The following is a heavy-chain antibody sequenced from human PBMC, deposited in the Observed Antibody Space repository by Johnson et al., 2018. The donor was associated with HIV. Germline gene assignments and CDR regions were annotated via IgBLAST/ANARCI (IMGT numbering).Heavy chain of an antibody. Sequence: QVQLVESGGGLVQPGGSLRLSCAASGFTFSSYAMYWVRQATGKGLEWVAFISYDGSNKYYADSVKGRFTISRDNSKNTLYLQMNSLRAEDTAVYYCARTTYSSPGAFDIWGQGTMVTVSS. CDR3: ARTTYSSPGAFDI. CDR2: ISYDGSNK. V-gene: IGHV3-30-3*01. CDR1: GFTFSSYA. D-gene: IGHD6-19*01. J-gene: IGHJ3*02.